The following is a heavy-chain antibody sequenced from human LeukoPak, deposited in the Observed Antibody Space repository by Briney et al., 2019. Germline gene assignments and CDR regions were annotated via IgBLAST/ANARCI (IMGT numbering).Heavy chain of an antibody. CDR3: ARQGRGCSSSSCYSD. V-gene: IGHV4-39*01. J-gene: IGHJ4*02. D-gene: IGHD2-2*01. CDR2: AYDSGSA. Sequence: SETLSLTCTVSGGSISSSHFYWGWIRQTPGKGLEWIGSAYDSGSAYHNPSITSRVTISVDVSKNQFSLNLRSVTAADTAVYYCARQGRGCSSSSCYSDWGQGTMVTVSS. CDR1: GGSISSSHFY.